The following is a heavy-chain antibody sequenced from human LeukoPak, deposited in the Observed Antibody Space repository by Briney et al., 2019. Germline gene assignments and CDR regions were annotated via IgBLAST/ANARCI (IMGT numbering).Heavy chain of an antibody. D-gene: IGHD1-20*01. Sequence: GGSLRLSCSASGLTFSSYEMNSVRQAPGKGLERVSYISGSGSTIYYANSVKGRFTISRDNDKDSLYLQMNSLRAEDTAVYYCARDKYNWNGDAFDIWGQGTMVSVSS. CDR2: ISGSGSTI. CDR1: GLTFSSYE. V-gene: IGHV3-48*03. J-gene: IGHJ3*02. CDR3: ARDKYNWNGDAFDI.